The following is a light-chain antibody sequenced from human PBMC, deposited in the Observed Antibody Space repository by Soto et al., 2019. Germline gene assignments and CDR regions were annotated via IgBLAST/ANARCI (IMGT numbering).Light chain of an antibody. CDR1: SSNIGTSS. Sequence: QSVLTQPHSASGTPGQRVTISCSGSSSNIGTSSVHWFQQLPGTAPKLLISTTNQRPSGVPELFSGSKSGTSASLAISGLQSEDEADYYCAAWDDSLNGHVFGTGTKV. CDR2: TTN. V-gene: IGLV1-44*01. J-gene: IGLJ1*01. CDR3: AAWDDSLNGHV.